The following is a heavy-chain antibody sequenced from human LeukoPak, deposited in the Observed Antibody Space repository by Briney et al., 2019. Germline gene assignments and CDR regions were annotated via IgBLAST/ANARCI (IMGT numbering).Heavy chain of an antibody. CDR3: ARAGPLVPAAMVAGEDV. Sequence: GASVKVSCKASGYTFTSYGISWVRQAPGQGLEWMGWISAYNGNTNYAQKLQGRVTMTTDTSTSTAYMELRSLRSDDTAVYYCARAGPLVPAAMVAGEDVWGQGTTVTVSS. CDR2: ISAYNGNT. D-gene: IGHD2-2*01. V-gene: IGHV1-18*01. J-gene: IGHJ6*02. CDR1: GYTFTSYG.